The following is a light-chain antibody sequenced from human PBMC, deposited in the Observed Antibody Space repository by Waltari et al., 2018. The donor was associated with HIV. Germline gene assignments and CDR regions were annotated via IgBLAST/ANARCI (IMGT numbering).Light chain of an antibody. CDR3: QQSYSTTWT. CDR2: AAS. Sequence: DIQMTQSPSSLPASVGNRVTITCLASQNINNYLNWYQEKPGKAPKLLIFAASSLQSGVPSRFSGSGSGTAFTLTINNLQPEDFASYYCQQSYSTTWTFGQGTKVEIK. CDR1: QNINNY. J-gene: IGKJ1*01. V-gene: IGKV1-39*01.